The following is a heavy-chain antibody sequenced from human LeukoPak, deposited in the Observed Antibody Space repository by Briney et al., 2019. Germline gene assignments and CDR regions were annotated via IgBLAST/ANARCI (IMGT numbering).Heavy chain of an antibody. CDR1: GYSFTSYW. V-gene: IGHV5-51*01. CDR3: ARQGAGQWLVPDYYYGMDV. D-gene: IGHD6-19*01. CDR2: IYPGDSDT. Sequence: SGESLKISCKGSGYSFTSYWIGWVRQMPGKGLEWVGIIYPGDSDTRYSPSFQGQVTISADKSISTAYLQWSSLKASDTAMYYCARQGAGQWLVPDYYYGMDVWGQGTTVTVSS. J-gene: IGHJ6*02.